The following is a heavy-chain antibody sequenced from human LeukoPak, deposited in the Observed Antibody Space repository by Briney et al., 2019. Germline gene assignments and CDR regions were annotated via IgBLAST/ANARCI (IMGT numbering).Heavy chain of an antibody. CDR3: ARVDSRTAQFDY. J-gene: IGHJ4*02. Sequence: GGSLRLSCAASGFTFSSYSMNWVRQAPGKGLEWVSSISSSSSYIYYADSVKGRFTISRDNSKKTLYLQMNSLRAEDTAVYHCARVDSRTAQFDYWGRGTLVTVSS. D-gene: IGHD6-13*01. CDR2: ISSSSSYI. CDR1: GFTFSSYS. V-gene: IGHV3-21*01.